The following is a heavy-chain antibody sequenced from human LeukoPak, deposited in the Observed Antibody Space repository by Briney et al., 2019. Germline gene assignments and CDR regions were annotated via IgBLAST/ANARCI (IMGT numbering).Heavy chain of an antibody. CDR2: ISGRSSSI. Sequence: PGGSLRLSCAASEFTFSDYSMSWIRQAPGKGLEWVSYISGRSSSIYYADSVKGRFTISRDNAKNSLYLQMNSLRAEDTAVYYCARGDNWNYGIDYWGQGTLVTVSS. D-gene: IGHD1-7*01. CDR1: EFTFSDYS. CDR3: ARGDNWNYGIDY. J-gene: IGHJ4*02. V-gene: IGHV3-11*04.